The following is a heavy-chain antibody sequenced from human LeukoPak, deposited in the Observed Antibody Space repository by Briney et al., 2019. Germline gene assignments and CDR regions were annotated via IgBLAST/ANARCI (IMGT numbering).Heavy chain of an antibody. Sequence: PSETLSLTCTVSGGSISSGSYYWSWIRQPAGKGLEWIGRIYTSGSTNYNPSLKSRVTISVDTSKNQFSLKLSSVTAADTAIYYCATWGTTGFDYWGQGTLVTVSS. V-gene: IGHV4-61*02. CDR1: GGSISSGSYY. CDR2: IYTSGST. D-gene: IGHD1-1*01. J-gene: IGHJ4*02. CDR3: ATWGTTGFDY.